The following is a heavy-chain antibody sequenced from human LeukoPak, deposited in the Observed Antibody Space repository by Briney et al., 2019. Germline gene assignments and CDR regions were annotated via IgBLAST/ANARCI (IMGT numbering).Heavy chain of an antibody. D-gene: IGHD1-26*01. J-gene: IGHJ4*02. CDR1: GFTFSSYA. Sequence: PGGSLRLSCAASGFTFSSYAMHWVRQAPGKGLEWVAVISYDGSNKYYADSVKGRFTISRDNSKNTLYLQMNSLRAEDTAVYYCASGSVGATKGEDYWGQGTLVTVSS. V-gene: IGHV3-30-3*01. CDR2: ISYDGSNK. CDR3: ASGSVGATKGEDY.